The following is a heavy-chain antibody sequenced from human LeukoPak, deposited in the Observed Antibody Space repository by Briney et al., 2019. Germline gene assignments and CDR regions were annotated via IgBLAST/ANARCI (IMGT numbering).Heavy chain of an antibody. CDR1: GDSFTSVTDY. J-gene: IGHJ4*02. CDR3: ATRDYSSSYFFDY. CDR2: GDYSGGT. V-gene: IGHV4-39*07. D-gene: IGHD6-6*01. Sequence: SETLSLTCTVSGDSFTSVTDYWAWIRQPPGKGLEWIASGDYSGGTYYNPSLESRVAISADMSKNQISLKLSSVTAADTAVYYCATRDYSSSYFFDYWGQGTLVTVSS.